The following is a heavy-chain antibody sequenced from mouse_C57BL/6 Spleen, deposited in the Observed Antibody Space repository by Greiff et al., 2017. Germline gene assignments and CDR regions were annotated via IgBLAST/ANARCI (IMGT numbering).Heavy chain of an antibody. CDR2: IYPGSGST. CDR3: ATYYSNYGYAMDD. D-gene: IGHD2-5*01. Sequence: QVQLQQPGAELVKPGASVKMSCKASGYTFTSYWITWVKQRPGQGLEWIGDIYPGSGSTNYNEKFKSKATLTVDTSSSTAYMQLSSLTSEDSAVYYCATYYSNYGYAMDDWGQGTSVTVSS. V-gene: IGHV1-55*01. CDR1: GYTFTSYW. J-gene: IGHJ4*01.